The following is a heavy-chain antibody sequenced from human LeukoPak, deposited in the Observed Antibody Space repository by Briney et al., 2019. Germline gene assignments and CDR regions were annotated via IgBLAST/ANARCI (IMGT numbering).Heavy chain of an antibody. V-gene: IGHV4-34*01. J-gene: IGHJ5*02. CDR1: GGSFSGYY. CDR2: INHSGST. D-gene: IGHD2-2*01. Sequence: SETLSLTCAVYGGSFSGYYWSWIRQPPGKGLEWIGEINHSGSTNYNPSLKSRVTISVDTSKNQFSLKLSSVTAADTAVYYCARGGGYCSSTSCSRTYNWFDPWGQGTLVTVSS. CDR3: ARGGGYCSSTSCSRTYNWFDP.